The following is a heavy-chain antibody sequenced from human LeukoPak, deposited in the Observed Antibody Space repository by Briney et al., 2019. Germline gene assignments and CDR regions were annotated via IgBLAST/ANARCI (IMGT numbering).Heavy chain of an antibody. J-gene: IGHJ2*01. CDR3: ARGPYGDYRDWYFDL. Sequence: GASVKVSCKASGGTFSSYAISWVRQAPGQGLEWMGGIIPIFGTANYAQKFQGRVTITADESTSTAYMELSSLRSEDTAVYYCARGPYGDYRDWYFDLWGRGTLVTVSS. CDR1: GGTFSSYA. V-gene: IGHV1-69*13. CDR2: IIPIFGTA. D-gene: IGHD4-17*01.